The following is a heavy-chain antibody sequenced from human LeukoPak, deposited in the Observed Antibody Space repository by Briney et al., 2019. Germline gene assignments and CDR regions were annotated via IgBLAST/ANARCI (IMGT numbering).Heavy chain of an antibody. CDR3: AAYDFWSGPQNGPFDY. Sequence: PSETLSLTCTVSGGSISSYYRSWIRQPAGKGLEWIGRIYTSGSTNYNPSLKSRVTMSVDTSKNQFSLKLSSVTAADTAVYYCAAYDFWSGPQNGPFDYWGQGTLVTVSS. CDR1: GGSISSYY. CDR2: IYTSGST. D-gene: IGHD3-3*01. V-gene: IGHV4-4*07. J-gene: IGHJ4*02.